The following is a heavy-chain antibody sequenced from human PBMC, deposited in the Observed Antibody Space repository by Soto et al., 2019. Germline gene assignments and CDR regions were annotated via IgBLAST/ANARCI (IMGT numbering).Heavy chain of an antibody. V-gene: IGHV3-23*01. CDR3: VKNSGWFNT. CDR1: GFTFGTTD. Sequence: QLLQSGGGLVQPGGSLTLSCAASGFTFGTTDMSWVRQAPGEGLEWVSTIDGSGGITYYADSVKGRFTISRDNSRNTVYLRMNSVRGDATPLYYCVKNSGWFNTWGQGALVTVSS. J-gene: IGHJ5*02. CDR2: IDGSGGIT. D-gene: IGHD3-10*01.